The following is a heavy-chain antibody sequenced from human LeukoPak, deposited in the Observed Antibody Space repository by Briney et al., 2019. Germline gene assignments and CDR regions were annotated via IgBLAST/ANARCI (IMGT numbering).Heavy chain of an antibody. CDR2: ISPTGSTT. V-gene: IGHV3-74*01. D-gene: IGHD6-6*01. J-gene: IGHJ4*02. CDR1: GFTFSSYG. Sequence: GRSLRLSCAASGFTFSSYGMHWARQLPGKGLVWVSRISPTGSTTSYADSVKGRFTVSRDNAKNTLYLQVNNLRAEDTAVYYCARGPNSNWSGLDFWGQGTLLTVSS. CDR3: ARGPNSNWSGLDF.